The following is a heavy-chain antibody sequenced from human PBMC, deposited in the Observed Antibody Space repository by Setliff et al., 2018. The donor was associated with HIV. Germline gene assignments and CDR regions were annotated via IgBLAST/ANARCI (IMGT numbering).Heavy chain of an antibody. CDR2: IRSSGGAI. Sequence: GGSLRLSCAASGFTFSSYSMNWVRQAPGKGLEWVSYIRSSGGAIDYADSVQGRFTISRDNSKNSLYLQMNSLRVEDTAVYYCARDYLYYNLYNGSPVYGMDVWGQGTTVTVSS. CDR1: GFTFSSYS. V-gene: IGHV3-21*05. D-gene: IGHD3-3*01. CDR3: ARDYLYYNLYNGSPVYGMDV. J-gene: IGHJ6*02.